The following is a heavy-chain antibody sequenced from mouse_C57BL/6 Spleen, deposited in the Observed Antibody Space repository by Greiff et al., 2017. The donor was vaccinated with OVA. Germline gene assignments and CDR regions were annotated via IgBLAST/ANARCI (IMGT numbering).Heavy chain of an antibody. CDR2: ISSGGSYT. CDR3: ARMAGYCFDY. J-gene: IGHJ2*01. Sequence: EVKLQESGGDLVKPGGSLKLSCAASGFTFSSYGMSWVRQTPDKRLEWVATISSGGSYTYYPDSVKGRFTISRDNAKNTLYLQMSSLKSEDTAMYYCARMAGYCFDYWGKGTTLTVSS. CDR1: GFTFSSYG. D-gene: IGHD2-2*01. V-gene: IGHV5-6*01.